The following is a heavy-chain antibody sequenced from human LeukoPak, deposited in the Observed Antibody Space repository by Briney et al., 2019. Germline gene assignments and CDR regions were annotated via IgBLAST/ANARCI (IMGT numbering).Heavy chain of an antibody. D-gene: IGHD3-9*01. CDR3: ARAVGIFDWLPLLDY. CDR2: IYHSGIT. V-gene: IGHV4-38-2*02. CDR1: GYSIRSGFY. Sequence: SETLSLTCTVSGYSIRSGFYWGWIRQPPGKGLQWIGNIYHSGITYYTPSLKSRVTISVDTSKNQFYLKLSSVTAADTAVYYCARAVGIFDWLPLLDYWGQGTLVTVSS. J-gene: IGHJ4*02.